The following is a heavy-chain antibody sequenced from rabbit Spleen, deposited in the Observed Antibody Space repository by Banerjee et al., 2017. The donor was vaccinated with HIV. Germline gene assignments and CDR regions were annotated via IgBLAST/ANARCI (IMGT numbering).Heavy chain of an antibody. Sequence: QSLEESGGDLVKPGASLTLTCTASGFSLSAGYHMCWVRQAPGKGLEWIACIYTGSGGSTYYASWAKGRFTITTSTSLNTVTLQLNSLTAADTATYFCARGNPGNDVYWDGFDHWGPGTLVTVS. CDR3: ARGNPGNDVYWDGFDH. V-gene: IGHV1S40*01. CDR1: GFSLSAGYH. D-gene: IGHD7-1*01. J-gene: IGHJ2*01. CDR2: IYTGSGGST.